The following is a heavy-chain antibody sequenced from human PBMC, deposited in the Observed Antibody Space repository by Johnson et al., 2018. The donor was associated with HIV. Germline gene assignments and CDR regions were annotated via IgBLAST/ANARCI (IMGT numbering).Heavy chain of an antibody. CDR1: GFTFSSYG. V-gene: IGHV3-30*02. D-gene: IGHD4-17*01. J-gene: IGHJ3*02. Sequence: QEQLVESGGGVVQPGGSLRLSCAASGFTFSSYGMHWVRQAPGKGLEWVAFIRYDGSNKYYADSVKGRFTISRDNSKNTLYLQMNSLRAEDTAVYYCARESNGAYVAFDIWGQGTMVTVSS. CDR2: IRYDGSNK. CDR3: ARESNGAYVAFDI.